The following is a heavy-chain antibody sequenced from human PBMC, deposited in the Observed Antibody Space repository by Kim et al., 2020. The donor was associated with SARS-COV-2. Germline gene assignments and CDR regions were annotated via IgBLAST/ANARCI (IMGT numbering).Heavy chain of an antibody. CDR3: TTYHRGGVGSPLSAY. Sequence: GGSLRLSCAASGFTFSNAWMSWVRQAPGKGLEWVGRIKSKTDGGTIDYAAPVKGRFTISRDDSKNTLHLQMNGLKTEDTAVYYCTTYHRGGVGSPLSAYWGQGTLVTVSS. D-gene: IGHD3-16*01. V-gene: IGHV3-15*01. CDR2: IKSKTDGGTI. J-gene: IGHJ4*02. CDR1: GFTFSNAW.